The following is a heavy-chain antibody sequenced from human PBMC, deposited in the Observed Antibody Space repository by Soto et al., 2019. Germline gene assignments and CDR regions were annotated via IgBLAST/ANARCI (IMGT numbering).Heavy chain of an antibody. D-gene: IGHD3-10*01. CDR3: ARPGSGSNYYYYGMDV. V-gene: IGHV3-30-3*01. CDR2: ISHDGSNK. Sequence: GGSLSLSCAASGFTFSSYAMHWVRQAPGKGLEWVAVISHDGSNKYHADAVKGRFTISRDNSKNTLYVQMTSLRGEDTAVYYCARPGSGSNYYYYGMDVWGQGTTVTVSS. CDR1: GFTFSSYA. J-gene: IGHJ6*02.